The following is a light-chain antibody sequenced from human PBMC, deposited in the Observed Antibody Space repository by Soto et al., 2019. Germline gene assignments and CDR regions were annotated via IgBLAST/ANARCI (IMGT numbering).Light chain of an antibody. Sequence: QTVVAQPPSVSGAPGQRVTISCSNIGAAYDVHWYQQLPGTAPKLLIFGNSRRPSGVPDRFSGAKSGTSASLAITGLQAEDEAAYYCPSYDRNLRGWVFGGGTKLTVL. CDR3: PSYDRNLRGWV. J-gene: IGLJ3*02. CDR1: NIGAAYD. CDR2: GNS. V-gene: IGLV1-40*01.